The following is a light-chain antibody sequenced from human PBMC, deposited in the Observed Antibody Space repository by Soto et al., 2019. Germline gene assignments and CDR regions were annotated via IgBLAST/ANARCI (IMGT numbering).Light chain of an antibody. CDR1: SSVVGGYNY. CDR2: DVS. J-gene: IGLJ1*01. CDR3: SSYTTSNTRQIV. V-gene: IGLV2-14*01. Sequence: QSALTQPASVSGSPGQSITISCTGTSSVVGGYNYVSWYQQHPGKAPKFMIYDVSNRPSGVSNRFSGSKSGNTASLTISGLQAEDEADYYCSSYTTSNTRQIVFGTGTKLTVL.